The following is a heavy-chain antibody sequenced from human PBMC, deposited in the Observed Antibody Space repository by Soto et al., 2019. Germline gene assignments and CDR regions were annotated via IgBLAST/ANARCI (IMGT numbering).Heavy chain of an antibody. CDR3: ARDGLYYYDSSGYTGGVDV. CDR2: ISYDGSNK. CDR1: GFTFSSYA. D-gene: IGHD3-22*01. V-gene: IGHV3-30-3*01. J-gene: IGHJ6*02. Sequence: QVQLVESGGGVVQPGRSLRLSCAASGFTFSSYAMHWVRQAPGKGLEWVAVISYDGSNKYYADSVKGRFTISRDNSKNKLXXQMNSLRAEDTAVYYCARDGLYYYDSSGYTGGVDVWGQGTTVTVSS.